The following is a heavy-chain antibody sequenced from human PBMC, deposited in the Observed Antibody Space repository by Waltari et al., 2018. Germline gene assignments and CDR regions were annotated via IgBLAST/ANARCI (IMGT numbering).Heavy chain of an antibody. CDR3: ARAQWLVADHYYYYYMDV. Sequence: QVQLQESGPGLVKPSETLSLTCTVSGGSISSYYWSWIRQPPGKGLEWIGYIYYSGSTNYNPSLKSRVTISVDTSKNQFSLKLSSGTAADTAVYYCARAQWLVADHYYYYYMDVWGKGTTVTVSS. J-gene: IGHJ6*03. CDR2: IYYSGST. D-gene: IGHD6-19*01. CDR1: GGSISSYY. V-gene: IGHV4-59*01.